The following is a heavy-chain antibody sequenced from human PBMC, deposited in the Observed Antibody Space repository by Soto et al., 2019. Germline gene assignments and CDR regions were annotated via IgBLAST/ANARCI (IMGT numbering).Heavy chain of an antibody. CDR1: GGTITSHY. CDR2: IYYSGST. Sequence: SETLSLTCTVSGGTITSHYWSWIRQPPGKGLEWIGYIYYSGSTNYNPSLKSRVTISVDTSKNQFSLKLSSVTAADTAVYYCARQGLYYGSGSPLYYYYYYMDVWGKGTTVTVSS. V-gene: IGHV4-59*11. J-gene: IGHJ6*03. CDR3: ARQGLYYGSGSPLYYYYYYMDV. D-gene: IGHD3-10*01.